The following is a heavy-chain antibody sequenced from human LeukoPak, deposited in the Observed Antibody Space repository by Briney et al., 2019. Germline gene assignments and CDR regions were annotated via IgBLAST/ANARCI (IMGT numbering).Heavy chain of an antibody. J-gene: IGHJ6*03. CDR3: ARHRGEYSSSSDYYYYMDV. CDR1: GGSISSYY. V-gene: IGHV4-59*08. D-gene: IGHD6-6*01. Sequence: SETLSLTCTVSGGSISSYYWSWIRQPPGKGLEWIGYIYYSGSTNYNSSLKSRVTISVDTSKNQFPLKLSSVTAADTAVYYCARHRGEYSSSSDYYYYMDVWGKGTTVTVSS. CDR2: IYYSGST.